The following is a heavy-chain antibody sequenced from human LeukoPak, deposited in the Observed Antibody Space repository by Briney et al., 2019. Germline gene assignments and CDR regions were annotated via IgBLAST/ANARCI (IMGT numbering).Heavy chain of an antibody. CDR3: ASGIDSSTDGWFDP. V-gene: IGHV4-39*01. D-gene: IGHD6-13*01. CDR1: GGSISSSSYY. Sequence: SETLSLTCTVSGGSISSSSYYWGWIRQPPGKGLEWIGSIYYSGSTYYNPSLKSRVTISVDTSKNQFSLKLSSVAAADTAVYYCASGIDSSTDGWFDPWGQGTLVTVSS. CDR2: IYYSGST. J-gene: IGHJ5*02.